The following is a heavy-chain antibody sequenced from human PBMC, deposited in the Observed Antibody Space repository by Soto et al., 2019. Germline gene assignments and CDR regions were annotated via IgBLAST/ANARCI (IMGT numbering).Heavy chain of an antibody. CDR2: ISGSGGGT. V-gene: IGHV3-23*01. J-gene: IGHJ4*02. D-gene: IGHD6-13*01. Sequence: EVQLLESGGGLVQPGGSLRISCIASGFTFSNNAMSWVRQAPGKGLEWVSTISGSGGGTKYADSVKGRFTISRDNSNNTLYLQTASLRVEDTAVYYCAKDSSYSSSWYDFDFWGEGTLVTVSS. CDR1: GFTFSNNA. CDR3: AKDSSYSSSWYDFDF.